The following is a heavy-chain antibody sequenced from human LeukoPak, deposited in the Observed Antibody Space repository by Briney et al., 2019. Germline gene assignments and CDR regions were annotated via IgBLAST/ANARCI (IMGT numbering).Heavy chain of an antibody. CDR3: ARGLTYYDILTGYHDRLDYFDY. D-gene: IGHD3-9*01. CDR2: ISSGGSTV. V-gene: IGHV3-48*03. CDR1: GFTFSSYE. Sequence: PGGSLRLSCAASGFTFSSYEINWVRQAPGKGLEWVSYISSGGSTVYYADSVKGRFTISRDNAKNSLYLQMSSLRAEDTAVYYCARGLTYYDILTGYHDRLDYFDYWGQGTLVTVST. J-gene: IGHJ4*02.